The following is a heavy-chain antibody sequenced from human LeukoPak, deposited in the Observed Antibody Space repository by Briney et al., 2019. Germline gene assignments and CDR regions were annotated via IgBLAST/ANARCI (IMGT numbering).Heavy chain of an antibody. CDR3: ARGVGAPTYYYYMDV. CDR2: IYYSGST. Sequence: SETLSLTCTVSGGSISNYYWSWVRQPPGKGLEWIGSIYYSGSTNYNPSLKSRVTISVDTSKNQFSLKLSSVTAADTAVYYCARGVGAPTYYYYMDVWDKGTTVTVSS. CDR1: GGSISNYY. J-gene: IGHJ6*03. D-gene: IGHD1-26*01. V-gene: IGHV4-59*01.